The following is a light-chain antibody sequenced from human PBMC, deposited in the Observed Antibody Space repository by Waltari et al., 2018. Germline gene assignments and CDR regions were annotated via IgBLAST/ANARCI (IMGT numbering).Light chain of an antibody. CDR2: LGS. CDR3: MQALQTPPYT. Sequence: IVMTQSPLSLPVTPGEPASISRRSRQSLLHSNGYNYLDWYLQKPGQSPQLLIYLGSNRASGVPDRFSGSGSGTDFTLKISRVEAEDVGVYYCMQALQTPPYTFGQGTKLEIK. J-gene: IGKJ2*01. V-gene: IGKV2-28*01. CDR1: QSLLHSNGYNY.